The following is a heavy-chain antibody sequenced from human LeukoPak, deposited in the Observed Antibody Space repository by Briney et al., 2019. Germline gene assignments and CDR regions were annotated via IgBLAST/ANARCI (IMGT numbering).Heavy chain of an antibody. J-gene: IGHJ4*02. CDR3: ARLPLGVFGESLNFDY. V-gene: IGHV4-34*01. CDR1: GASFTAYS. D-gene: IGHD3-10*02. CDR2: FHHSGTT. Sequence: SETLSLTCTVYGASFTAYSWSWLRQTPGKGLEWIGDFHHSGTTKFNPSLKSRVTPSGDTSKKQFSLKLNSVTAADTAVYYCARLPLGVFGESLNFDYWGQGTLVTVSS.